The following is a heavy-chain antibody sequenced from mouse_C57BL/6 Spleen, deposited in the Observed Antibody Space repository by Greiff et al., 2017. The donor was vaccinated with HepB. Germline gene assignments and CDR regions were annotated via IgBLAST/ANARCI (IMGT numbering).Heavy chain of an antibody. V-gene: IGHV1-42*01. CDR2: INPSTGGT. CDR1: GYSFTGYY. CDR3: AKRGITTVMDY. D-gene: IGHD1-1*01. Sequence: DVQLQESGPELVKPGASVKISCKASGYSFTGYYMNWVKQSPEKSLEWIGEINPSTGGTTYNQKFKAKATLTVDKSSSTAYMQLKSLTSEDSAVYYCAKRGITTVMDYWGQGTTLTVSS. J-gene: IGHJ2*01.